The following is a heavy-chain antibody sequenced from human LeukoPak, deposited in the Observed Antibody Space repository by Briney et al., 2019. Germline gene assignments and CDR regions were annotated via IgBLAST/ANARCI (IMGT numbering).Heavy chain of an antibody. CDR3: AREYRSSWYLNWFDP. J-gene: IGHJ5*02. Sequence: PSETLSLTCTVSGGSISRSRDYWGWIRQPPGKGLEWIGSIYYSGSTYYNPSLKSRFTISGDTSKNRFSLKLSSVTAADTAVYYCAREYRSSWYLNWFDPWGQGTLVTVSS. CDR1: GGSISRSRDY. CDR2: IYYSGST. D-gene: IGHD6-13*01. V-gene: IGHV4-39*07.